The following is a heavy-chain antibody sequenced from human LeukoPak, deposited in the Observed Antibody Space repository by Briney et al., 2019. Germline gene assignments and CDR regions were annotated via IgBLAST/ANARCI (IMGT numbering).Heavy chain of an antibody. J-gene: IGHJ5*02. CDR1: GYTLTNYH. CDR2: ITPSGGST. D-gene: IGHD6-25*01. CDR3: ARDSLRTAIAAAGGNWFDP. V-gene: IGHV1-46*01. Sequence: ASVKVSCKASGYTLTNYHMHWVRQAPGQGLEWVGIITPSGGSTTYAQKFQGRVTMTRDTSTSTVYMDLNSLRSEDTAVYYCARDSLRTAIAAAGGNWFDPWGQGTLVTVSS.